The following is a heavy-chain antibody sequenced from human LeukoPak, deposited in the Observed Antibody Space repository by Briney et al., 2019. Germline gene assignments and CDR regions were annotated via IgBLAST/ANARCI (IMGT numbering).Heavy chain of an antibody. D-gene: IGHD3-22*01. V-gene: IGHV3-30*18. CDR1: GFTFSSYG. Sequence: GGSLRLSCAASGFTFSSYGMHWVRQAPGKGLEWVAVISYDGSNKYYADSVKGRFTISRDNSKNTLYLQMNSLRAEDTAVYYCAKIYYYDSSALFDYWGQGTLVTVSS. CDR2: ISYDGSNK. J-gene: IGHJ4*02. CDR3: AKIYYYDSSALFDY.